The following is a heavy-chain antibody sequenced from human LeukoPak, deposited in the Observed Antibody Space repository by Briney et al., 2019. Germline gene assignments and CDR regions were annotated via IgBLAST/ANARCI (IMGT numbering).Heavy chain of an antibody. V-gene: IGHV3-7*01. CDR2: IKQDGSEK. J-gene: IGHJ3*02. CDR3: ARESVAARPGLVERDAFDI. CDR1: GFTFSSYW. Sequence: PGGSLRLSCAASGFTFSSYWMSWVRQAPGKGLEWVANIKQDGSEKYYVDSVKGRFTISRDNAKNSLYLQINSLRAEDTAVYYCARESVAARPGLVERDAFDIWGQGTMVTVSS. D-gene: IGHD6-6*01.